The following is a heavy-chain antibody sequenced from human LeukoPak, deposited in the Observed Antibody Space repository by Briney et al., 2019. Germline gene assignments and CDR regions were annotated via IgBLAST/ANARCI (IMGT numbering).Heavy chain of an antibody. CDR3: ARGVNYFVLEY. CDR2: ISVSGAGT. D-gene: IGHD3-10*02. V-gene: IGHV3-23*01. CDR1: GFTFSTYA. Sequence: PGGSLRLSCAASGFTFSTYAMSWVRHAPGKGLEWVSAISVSGAGTYYADSVKGRFTISRDNSENTLYLQMNSLSAEDTAVYYCARGVNYFVLEYWGQGTLVTVSS. J-gene: IGHJ4*02.